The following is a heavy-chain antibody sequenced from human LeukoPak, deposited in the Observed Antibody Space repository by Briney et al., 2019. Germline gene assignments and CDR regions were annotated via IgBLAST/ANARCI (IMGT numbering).Heavy chain of an antibody. CDR2: IYYSGST. V-gene: IGHV4-59*01. CDR3: ASGGGEWNNWFDP. J-gene: IGHJ5*02. Sequence: SETLSLTCTVSGGSISSYYWSWIRQPPGKGLEWIGYIYYSGSTNYNPSLKSRVTISVDTSKNQFPLKLSSVTAADTAVYYCASGGGEWNNWFDPWGQGTLVTVSS. D-gene: IGHD3-16*01. CDR1: GGSISSYY.